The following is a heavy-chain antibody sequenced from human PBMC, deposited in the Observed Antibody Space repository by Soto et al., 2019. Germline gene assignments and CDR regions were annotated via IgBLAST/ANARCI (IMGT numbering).Heavy chain of an antibody. V-gene: IGHV4-59*08. Sequence: SETLSLTCSVSGGSIDNYYWSWIRQPPGKGLEWIGYIFFRGYTNYNPSLKGRVNISVDTSNNQFPLRLTSMTAADTAVYYCARLSRGAAAGFDYWGQGALVTVSS. CDR2: IFFRGYT. D-gene: IGHD6-13*01. CDR1: GGSIDNYY. CDR3: ARLSRGAAAGFDY. J-gene: IGHJ4*02.